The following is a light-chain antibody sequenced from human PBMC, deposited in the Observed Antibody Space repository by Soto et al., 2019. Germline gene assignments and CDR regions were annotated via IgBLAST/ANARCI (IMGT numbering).Light chain of an antibody. Sequence: DIQMTQSPSTLSASVGDRVTITCRASHSISSWLAWYQQKPGKAPKLLIYKASSLESGVPSRFSGSGSGTEFTPTISSLQPDDFATYYCQQYNSYWTFGQGTKVAIK. CDR3: QQYNSYWT. CDR1: HSISSW. CDR2: KAS. V-gene: IGKV1-5*03. J-gene: IGKJ1*01.